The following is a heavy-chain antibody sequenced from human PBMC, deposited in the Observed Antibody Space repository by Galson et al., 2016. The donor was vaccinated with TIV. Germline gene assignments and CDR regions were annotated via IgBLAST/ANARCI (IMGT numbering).Heavy chain of an antibody. Sequence: LSLTCSVSGGSIISSYYWSRIRQTPGKGLEWIATIYYTGITFYNPSLKTPVSISVDTSRNQFSLNLSSVTAADTAVYFCARTAGAGIAARVLFDYWGQGTLVTVSS. V-gene: IGHV4-39*07. CDR2: IYYTGIT. D-gene: IGHD6-6*01. CDR3: ARTAGAGIAARVLFDY. J-gene: IGHJ4*02. CDR1: GGSIISSYY.